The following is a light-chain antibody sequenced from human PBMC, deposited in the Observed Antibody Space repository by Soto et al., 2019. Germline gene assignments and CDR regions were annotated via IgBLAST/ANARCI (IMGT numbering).Light chain of an antibody. V-gene: IGLV1-40*01. J-gene: IGLJ1*01. Sequence: QSVLTQPPSVSGAPGQRVTISCTGSSSNIGAGHDVHWYQQFPGTAPKLLIYANSNRPSGVPDRFSGSKSGTSASLAITGLQAEDEADYYCQSYDTSLTYYVFGAGTKVTVL. CDR1: SSNIGAGHD. CDR2: ANS. CDR3: QSYDTSLTYYV.